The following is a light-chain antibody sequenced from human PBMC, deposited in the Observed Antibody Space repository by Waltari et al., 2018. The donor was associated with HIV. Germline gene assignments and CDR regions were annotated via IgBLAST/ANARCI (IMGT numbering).Light chain of an antibody. CDR2: GAS. CDR1: QSVASS. CDR3: HQYNSWPPRYT. Sequence: DIVMTQSPATLSLSPGERAILSCRASQSVASSLAWYQQKPGQAPRLLIYGASTTASGIPGRFSGSGSGTEFTLTISSLQSEDSAIYFCHQYNSWPPRYTFGQGTKLEI. V-gene: IGKV3-15*01. J-gene: IGKJ2*01.